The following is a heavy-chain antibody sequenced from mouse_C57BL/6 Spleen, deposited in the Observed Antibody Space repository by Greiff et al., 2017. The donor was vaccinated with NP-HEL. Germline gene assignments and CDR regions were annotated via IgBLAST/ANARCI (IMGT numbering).Heavy chain of an antibody. CDR2: ISDGGSYT. J-gene: IGHJ3*01. Sequence: EVKVVESGGGLVKPGGSLKLSCAASGFTFSSYAMSWVRQTPEKRLEWVATISDGGSYTYYPDNVKGRFTISRDNAKNNLYLQMSQMKSEDTAMYYCAREYRGYDPFAYWGQGTLVTVSA. V-gene: IGHV5-4*01. CDR3: AREYRGYDPFAY. CDR1: GFTFSSYA. D-gene: IGHD2-2*01.